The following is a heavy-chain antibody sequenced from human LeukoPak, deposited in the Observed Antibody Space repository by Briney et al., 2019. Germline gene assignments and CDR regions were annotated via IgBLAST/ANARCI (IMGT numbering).Heavy chain of an antibody. D-gene: IGHD2-2*01. CDR2: IYPGDSDT. V-gene: IGHV5-51*01. CDR3: ARYVCSSTSCYSVYFDY. Sequence: GESLKISCKGSGYSFTSYWIGWVRQMPGKGLEWMGMIYPGDSDTRYSPSFQGQVTISADKSISTAYLQWSSLKASDTAMYYCARYVCSSTSCYSVYFDYWGQGTLVTVSS. J-gene: IGHJ4*02. CDR1: GYSFTSYW.